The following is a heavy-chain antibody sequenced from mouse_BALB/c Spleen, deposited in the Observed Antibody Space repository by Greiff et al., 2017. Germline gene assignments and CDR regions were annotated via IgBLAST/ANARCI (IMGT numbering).Heavy chain of an antibody. CDR1: GYTFTSYW. V-gene: IGHV1-87*01. Sequence: VQLQQSGAELARPGASVKLSCKASGYTFTSYWMQWVKQRPGQGLEWIGAIYPGDGDTRYTQKFKGKATLTADKSSSTAYMQLSSLASEDSAVYYCARDLGNYAMDYWGQGTSVTVSS. J-gene: IGHJ4*01. CDR3: ARDLGNYAMDY. D-gene: IGHD4-1*01. CDR2: IYPGDGDT.